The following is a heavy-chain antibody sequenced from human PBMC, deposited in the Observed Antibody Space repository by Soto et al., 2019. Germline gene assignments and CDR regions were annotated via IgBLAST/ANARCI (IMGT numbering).Heavy chain of an antibody. V-gene: IGHV1-69*01. CDR3: ARDGGRHSGGIDY. D-gene: IGHD1-26*01. CDR2: IIPIFGTA. J-gene: IGHJ4*02. CDR1: GGTFSSYS. Sequence: QVQLVQSGAEVKKPGSSVKASCKASGGTFSSYSINWVRQAPGQGLEWMGEIIPIFGTANYAQKFQGRVTITADESTSTAYMELSSLRSEDTAVYYCARDGGRHSGGIDYWGQGTRVTVSS.